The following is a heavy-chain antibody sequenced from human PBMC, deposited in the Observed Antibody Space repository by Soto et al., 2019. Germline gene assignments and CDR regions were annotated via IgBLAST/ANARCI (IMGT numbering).Heavy chain of an antibody. D-gene: IGHD2-2*01. CDR1: GFTFSDYW. V-gene: IGHV3-74*01. CDR3: TRATADSFDS. CDR2: VNPDARST. J-gene: IGHJ4*02. Sequence: EVQLVESGGGLVQPGGSLRLSCVASGFTFSDYWMHWVRQVPGKGLEWVSRVNPDARSTSNADSVKGRFTISRDNAQNTVFLQMNSLRAEDTAVYYCTRATADSFDSWGQGTLVTVSS.